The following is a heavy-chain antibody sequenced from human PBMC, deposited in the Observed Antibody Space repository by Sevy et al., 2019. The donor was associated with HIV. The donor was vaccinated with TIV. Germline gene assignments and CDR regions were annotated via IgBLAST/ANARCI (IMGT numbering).Heavy chain of an antibody. CDR1: GFTFDDYA. CDR2: ISRNRGSI. D-gene: IGHD6-19*01. CDR3: AKDYSSGDPLNYYGMYV. J-gene: IGHJ6*02. Sequence: GGSLRLSCAASGFTFDDYAMHWVRQAPGKGLEWVSGISRNRGSIGYADSVKGRFTISRDNAKNSLYLQMNSLRAEDTALYYCAKDYSSGDPLNYYGMYVWGQESTVTVSS. V-gene: IGHV3-9*01.